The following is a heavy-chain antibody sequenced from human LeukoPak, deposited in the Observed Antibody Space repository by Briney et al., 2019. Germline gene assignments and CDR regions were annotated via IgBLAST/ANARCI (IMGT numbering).Heavy chain of an antibody. Sequence: SETLSLTCTVSNYSISSGYYWGWIRQSPGKGLEWIGSIYHSGNTYYNPSLMSRVTISVDTSKNQFSLKLSSVTATDTAIYFCAGDPRRFDYVGGSYRHYFDYWGQGTLVTVSS. CDR1: NYSISSGYY. D-gene: IGHD3-16*02. J-gene: IGHJ4*02. V-gene: IGHV4-38-2*02. CDR2: IYHSGNT. CDR3: AGDPRRFDYVGGSYRHYFDY.